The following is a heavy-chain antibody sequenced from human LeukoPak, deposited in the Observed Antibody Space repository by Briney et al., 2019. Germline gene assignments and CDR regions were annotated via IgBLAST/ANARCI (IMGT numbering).Heavy chain of an antibody. D-gene: IGHD6-6*01. CDR1: GYTFTSYD. CDR3: AIRGIVARSLPLSY. V-gene: IGHV1-8*03. CDR2: MNPNRGNT. J-gene: IGHJ4*02. Sequence: ASVKVSCKASGYTFTSYDINWVRQATGQGREWMGWMNPNRGNTGYAQKFQGRVTTTRNTSISTAYMELSSLTSEDTAVYYCAIRGIVARSLPLSYWGQGTLVTVSS.